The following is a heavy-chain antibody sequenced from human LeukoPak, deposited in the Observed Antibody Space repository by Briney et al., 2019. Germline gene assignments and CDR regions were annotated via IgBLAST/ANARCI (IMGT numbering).Heavy chain of an antibody. CDR2: IIPIFGTA. D-gene: IGHD6-13*01. V-gene: IGHV1-69*05. Sequence: SVKVSCKASGYTFTSYDINWVRQATGQGLEWMGGIIPIFGTANYAQKFQGRVTITTDESTSTAYMELSSLRSEDTAVYYCARWSYSSPTYYYYYYMDVWGKGTTVTVSS. CDR1: GYTFTSYD. J-gene: IGHJ6*03. CDR3: ARWSYSSPTYYYYYYMDV.